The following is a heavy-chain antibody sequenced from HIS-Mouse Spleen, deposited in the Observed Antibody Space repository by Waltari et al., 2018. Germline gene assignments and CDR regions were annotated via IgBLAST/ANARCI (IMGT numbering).Heavy chain of an antibody. Sequence: QVQLVESGGGVVQPGRSLRLSCAASGFTFSSYGMHWVRPAPGKGRGWVAVIAYDGSNKYYAESVKGRFTISRDNSKNTLYLQMNSLRAEDTAVYYCAKVNSGSYYFDYWGQGTLVTVSS. D-gene: IGHD1-26*01. CDR2: IAYDGSNK. CDR3: AKVNSGSYYFDY. V-gene: IGHV3-30*18. J-gene: IGHJ4*02. CDR1: GFTFSSYG.